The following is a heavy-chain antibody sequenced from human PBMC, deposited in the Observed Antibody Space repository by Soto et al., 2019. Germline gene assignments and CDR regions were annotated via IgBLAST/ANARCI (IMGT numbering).Heavy chain of an antibody. Sequence: EVQLVESGGGLVQPGGSLRLSCAASGFTFSSYWMSWVRQAPGKGLEWVANIKQDGSEKYYVDSVKGRFTISRDNAKNSLYLQMNSLRAEDTAVYYCARGSWGVVIDHFDYWGQGTLVTVSS. CDR3: ARGSWGVVIDHFDY. CDR2: IKQDGSEK. CDR1: GFTFSSYW. V-gene: IGHV3-7*01. D-gene: IGHD3-3*01. J-gene: IGHJ4*02.